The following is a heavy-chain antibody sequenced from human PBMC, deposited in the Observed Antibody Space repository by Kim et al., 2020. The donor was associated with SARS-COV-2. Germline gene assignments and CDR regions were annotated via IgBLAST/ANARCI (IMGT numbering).Heavy chain of an antibody. Sequence: SETLSLTCAVYGGSFSGYYWSWIRQPPGKGLEWIGEINHSGSTNYNPSLKSRVTISVDTSKNQFSLKLSSVTAADTAVYYCARGRAMVRGVITLNDYWGQGTLVTVSS. D-gene: IGHD3-10*01. CDR3: ARGRAMVRGVITLNDY. V-gene: IGHV4-34*01. CDR2: INHSGST. J-gene: IGHJ4*02. CDR1: GGSFSGYY.